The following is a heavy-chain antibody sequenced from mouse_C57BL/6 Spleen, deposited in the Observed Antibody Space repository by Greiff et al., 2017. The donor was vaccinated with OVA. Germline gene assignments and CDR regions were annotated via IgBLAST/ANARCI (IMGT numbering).Heavy chain of an antibody. V-gene: IGHV1-82*01. CDR1: GYAFSSSW. CDR3: ARHVWYFDV. CDR2: IYPGDGDT. Sequence: QVQLQQSGPELVKPGASVKISCKASGYAFSSSWMNWVKQRPGKGLEWIGRIYPGDGDTNYNGKFKGKATLTADKSSSTAYMQLSSLTSEDSAVYFCARHVWYFDVWGTGTTVTVSS. J-gene: IGHJ1*03.